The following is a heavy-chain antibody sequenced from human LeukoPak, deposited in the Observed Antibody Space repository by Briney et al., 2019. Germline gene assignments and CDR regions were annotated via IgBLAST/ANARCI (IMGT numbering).Heavy chain of an antibody. V-gene: IGHV4-4*07. Sequence: SETLSLTCTVSGGSISIYYWSWIRQPAGKGLEWIGRIYYSGSTNYNPSLKSRVTISVDTSKNQFSLKLSSVTAADTAVYYCARVTSSSWYGDYYYYMDVWGKGTTVTVSS. D-gene: IGHD6-13*01. CDR1: GGSISIYY. CDR3: ARVTSSSWYGDYYYYMDV. CDR2: IYYSGST. J-gene: IGHJ6*03.